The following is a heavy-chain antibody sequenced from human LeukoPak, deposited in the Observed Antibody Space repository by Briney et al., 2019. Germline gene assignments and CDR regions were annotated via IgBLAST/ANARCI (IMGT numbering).Heavy chain of an antibody. CDR2: IYYSGST. CDR1: GGSISSSNW. Sequence: KASGTLSLTCAVSGGSISSSNWWSWVRQPPGKGLEWIGSIYYSGSTYYNPSLKSRVTISVDTSKNQFSLKLSSVTAADTAVYYCARQGDYYDSSGAFDYWGQGTLVTVSS. D-gene: IGHD3-22*01. V-gene: IGHV4-4*02. CDR3: ARQGDYYDSSGAFDY. J-gene: IGHJ4*02.